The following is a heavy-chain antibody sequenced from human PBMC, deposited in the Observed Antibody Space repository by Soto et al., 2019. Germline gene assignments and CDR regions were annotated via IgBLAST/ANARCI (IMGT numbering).Heavy chain of an antibody. CDR2: MYHTGGT. CDR1: GGSISSKNL. V-gene: IGHV4-4*02. D-gene: IGHD3-3*01. J-gene: IGHJ3*02. CDR3: ARGGFGVVFDGDECAFDI. Sequence: QVQLQESGPGLVKPSGTLSLTCAVSGGSISSKNLWTWVRQPPGKGLEWIGEMYHTGGTNYNPSLKSRVTISVDKSQNQFSVSLSSVTAADTAVYSCARGGFGVVFDGDECAFDIRGRGTMVTVSS.